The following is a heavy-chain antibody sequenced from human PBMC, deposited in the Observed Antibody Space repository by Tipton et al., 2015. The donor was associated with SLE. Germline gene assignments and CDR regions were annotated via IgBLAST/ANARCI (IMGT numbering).Heavy chain of an antibody. Sequence: TLSLTCAVSGASISDTNWWSWVRQPPGKGLEWIGYISNRGTTNYNPSLKSRVTISLDTSSNQFFLNLRSVTAADTAVYYCAREIVVVVASAAWFNPWGQGTLVTVSS. CDR2: ISNRGTT. D-gene: IGHD2-15*01. CDR3: AREIVVVVASAAWFNP. V-gene: IGHV4-4*02. J-gene: IGHJ5*02. CDR1: GASISDTNW.